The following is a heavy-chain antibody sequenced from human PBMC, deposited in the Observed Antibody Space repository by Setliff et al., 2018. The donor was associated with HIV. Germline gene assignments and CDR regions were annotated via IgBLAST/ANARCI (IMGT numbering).Heavy chain of an antibody. V-gene: IGHV4-61*02. CDR1: GGSISSGSYY. CDR3: ARSPYSSSWTGVYYYYYGMDV. Sequence: LSLTCTVSGGSISSGSYYWSWIRQPAGKGLEWIGRFYTSGSTNYNPSLKSRVTISLDTSKNQFSLKLSSVTAADTAVYYCARSPYSSSWTGVYYYYYGMDVWGQGTTVTVSS. CDR2: FYTSGST. D-gene: IGHD6-13*01. J-gene: IGHJ6*02.